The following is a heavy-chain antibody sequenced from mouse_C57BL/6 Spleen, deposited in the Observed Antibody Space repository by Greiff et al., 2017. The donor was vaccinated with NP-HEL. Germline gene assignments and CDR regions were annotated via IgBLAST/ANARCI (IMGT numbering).Heavy chain of an antibody. CDR2: IDPSDSET. Sequence: VQLQQPGAELVRPGSSVKLSCKASGYTFTSYWMHWVKQRPIQGLEWIGNIDPSDSETHYNQKFKDKATLTVDKSSSTAYMQLSSLTSEDSAVYYCARGSDDYDVDYWGQGTTLTVSS. CDR3: ARGSDDYDVDY. D-gene: IGHD2-4*01. J-gene: IGHJ2*01. V-gene: IGHV1-52*01. CDR1: GYTFTSYW.